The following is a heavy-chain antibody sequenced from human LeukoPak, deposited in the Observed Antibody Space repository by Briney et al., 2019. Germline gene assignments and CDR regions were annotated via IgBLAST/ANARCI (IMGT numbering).Heavy chain of an antibody. CDR1: GGSISSGDSY. CDR3: ARSPGDSSGWYPWFDY. Sequence: SQTLSLTCTVSGGSISSGDSYWSWIRQPAGKGLEWIGRIYTRGTTDYSPSLKSRVTMSVDTSKNQFSLKLRSVTAADTAVYYCARSPGDSSGWYPWFDYWGQGTLVTVSS. V-gene: IGHV4-61*02. D-gene: IGHD6-19*01. CDR2: IYTRGTT. J-gene: IGHJ4*02.